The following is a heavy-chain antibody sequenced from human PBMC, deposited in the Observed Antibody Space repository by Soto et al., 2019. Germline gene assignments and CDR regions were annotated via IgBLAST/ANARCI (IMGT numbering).Heavy chain of an antibody. V-gene: IGHV3-11*01. D-gene: IGHD1-26*01. CDR3: ASQLQGSRRKYYFHF. CDR1: GFNFSDFY. Sequence: QVQLVESGGALVKPGGSLRLSCAASGFNFSDFYISWIRQAPGKGLEWVSFISATGETIYYAESVKGRFTISRDNDQKSLVLQMNSLRDEDTAIYYCASQLQGSRRKYYFHFWGQGTLVTVSS. CDR2: ISATGETI. J-gene: IGHJ4*02.